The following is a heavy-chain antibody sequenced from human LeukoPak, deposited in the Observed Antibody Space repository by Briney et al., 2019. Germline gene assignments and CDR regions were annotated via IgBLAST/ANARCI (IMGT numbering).Heavy chain of an antibody. CDR3: ARGRSSSSFYY. CDR2: ISGYNGNT. J-gene: IGHJ4*02. V-gene: IGHV1-18*01. Sequence: ASVKVSCKASGYTFTNFAISWVRQAPGQGLEWMGWISGYNGNTNYAQKLQGRVTMTTDTSTNTAYMELRSLRSEDTAVYYCARGRSSSSFYYWGQGTLVTVSS. CDR1: GYTFTNFA. D-gene: IGHD6-6*01.